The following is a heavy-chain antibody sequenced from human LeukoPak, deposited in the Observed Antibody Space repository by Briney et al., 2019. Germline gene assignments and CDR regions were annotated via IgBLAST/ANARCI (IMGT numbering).Heavy chain of an antibody. CDR3: ARDRVQQLVRGNYYYYYGMDV. Sequence: SETLSLTCTVSGGSISSYYWSWIRQPPGKGLEWIGYINYSGSTNYNPSLKSRVAISVDTSKNQFCLKLSSVAAADTAVYYYARDRVQQLVRGNYYYYYGMDVWGKGTTVTVSS. J-gene: IGHJ6*04. D-gene: IGHD6-13*01. CDR2: INYSGST. V-gene: IGHV4-59*01. CDR1: GGSISSYY.